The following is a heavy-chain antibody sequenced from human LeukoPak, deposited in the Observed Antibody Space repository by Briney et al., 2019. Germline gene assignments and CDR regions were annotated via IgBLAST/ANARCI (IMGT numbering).Heavy chain of an antibody. V-gene: IGHV4-4*07. D-gene: IGHD3-9*01. CDR1: GGPTTNSY. CDR2: IHATGST. Sequence: PSETLSLICTVSGGPTTNSYWSWIRHSAGTGMEWIGRIHATGSTNYNPSLTSRVSMSLDMPTNQFSLTLSAVTVADTATYYCARIFDRDVWGQGTLVTVSP. J-gene: IGHJ3*01. CDR3: ARIFDRDV.